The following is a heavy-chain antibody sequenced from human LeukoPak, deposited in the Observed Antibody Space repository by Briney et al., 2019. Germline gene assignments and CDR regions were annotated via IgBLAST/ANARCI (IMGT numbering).Heavy chain of an antibody. CDR3: ARRWVYDKRAFDA. V-gene: IGHV4-31*03. CDR2: IYYSGST. CDR1: GGSISSGGSY. J-gene: IGHJ3*01. Sequence: SETLSLTCTVSGGSISSGGSYWSWIRQHPGKGLEWIGYIYYSGSTYYNPSLKSRVTISVDTSKNQFSLKLSSVTAADTAVYYCARRWVYDKRAFDAWGQGTMVTVSS. D-gene: IGHD3-16*01.